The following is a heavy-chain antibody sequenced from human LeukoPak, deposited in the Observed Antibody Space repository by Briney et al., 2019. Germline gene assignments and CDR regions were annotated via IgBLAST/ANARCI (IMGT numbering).Heavy chain of an antibody. CDR2: IYSGGNT. D-gene: IGHD3-10*01. V-gene: IGHV3-53*01. CDR3: ANLPRGDY. J-gene: IGHJ4*02. CDR1: GSTVGRNY. Sequence: PGGSLRLSCAASGSTVGRNYMSWVRQAPGKGLEWVSVIYSGGNTYYADSVKGRFTISRDNSKNTLYLQMNSLTAEDTAVYYCANLPRGDYWGLGTLVTVSS.